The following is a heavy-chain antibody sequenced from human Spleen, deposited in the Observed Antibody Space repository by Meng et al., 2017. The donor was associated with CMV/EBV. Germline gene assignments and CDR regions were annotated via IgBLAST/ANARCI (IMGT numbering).Heavy chain of an antibody. Sequence: SETLFLTCAVYGGSFSGYYWTWIRQPPGKGLEWIGEINHSGSTNYNPSLMSRVTISVDTSKNQVSLRLTSVTAADTAVYYCARSGLRFLYNYYGVDVWGQGTMVTVSS. J-gene: IGHJ6*02. V-gene: IGHV4-34*01. CDR2: INHSGST. CDR3: ARSGLRFLYNYYGVDV. D-gene: IGHD5-12*01. CDR1: GGSFSGYY.